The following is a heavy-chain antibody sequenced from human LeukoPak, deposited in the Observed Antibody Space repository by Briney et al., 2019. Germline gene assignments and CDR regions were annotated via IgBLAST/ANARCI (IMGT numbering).Heavy chain of an antibody. J-gene: IGHJ3*02. V-gene: IGHV4-59*01. D-gene: IGHD3-22*01. CDR3: ASLTTADAFDI. Sequence: PSETLSLTCTVSGGSISSYYWSWIRQPPGKGLEWIGYIYYSGSTNYNPSLKSRVTISVDTSKNQFSLKLSSVTAADTGVYYCASLTTADAFDIWGQGTMVTVSS. CDR1: GGSISSYY. CDR2: IYYSGST.